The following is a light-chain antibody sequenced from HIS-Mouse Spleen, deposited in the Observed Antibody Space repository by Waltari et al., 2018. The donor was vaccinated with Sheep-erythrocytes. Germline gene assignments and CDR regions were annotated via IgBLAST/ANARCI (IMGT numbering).Light chain of an antibody. Sequence: DSQMTQSPSTLSASVGDRVTITCRASQSISSWLAWYQQKPGKAPKLLIYKASSLESRVPSRFSGSGSGTEFTLTISSLQPDDFATYYCQQYNSYSRTFGQGTKLEIK. CDR1: QSISSW. V-gene: IGKV1-5*03. J-gene: IGKJ2*01. CDR3: QQYNSYSRT. CDR2: KAS.